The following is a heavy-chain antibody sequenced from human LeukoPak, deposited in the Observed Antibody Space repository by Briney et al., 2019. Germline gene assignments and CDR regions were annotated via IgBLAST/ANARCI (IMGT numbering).Heavy chain of an antibody. Sequence: SETLSLTCTVSGGSISSSSYYWGWIRQPPGKGLEWIGSIYYSGSTYYNPSLKSRVTISVDTSKNQFSLKLSSVTAADTAVYYCARLMGDGYTNDAFDIWGQGTMVTVSS. CDR2: IYYSGST. V-gene: IGHV4-39*01. D-gene: IGHD5-24*01. CDR1: GGSISSSSYY. J-gene: IGHJ3*02. CDR3: ARLMGDGYTNDAFDI.